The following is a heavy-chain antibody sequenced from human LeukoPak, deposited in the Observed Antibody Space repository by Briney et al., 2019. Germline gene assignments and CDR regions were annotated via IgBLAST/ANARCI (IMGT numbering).Heavy chain of an antibody. Sequence: SETLSLTCTVSGGSISSYYWSWIRQPPGKGLEWIGYIYYSGSTNYNPSLKSRVTISVDTSKNQFSLKLSSVTAADTAVYYCASGKQWLVDYWGQGTLVTVSS. V-gene: IGHV4-59*12. D-gene: IGHD6-19*01. CDR1: GGSISSYY. J-gene: IGHJ4*02. CDR2: IYYSGST. CDR3: ASGKQWLVDY.